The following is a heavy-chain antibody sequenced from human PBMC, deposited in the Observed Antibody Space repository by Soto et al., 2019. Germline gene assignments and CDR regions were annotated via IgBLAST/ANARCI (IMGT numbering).Heavy chain of an antibody. V-gene: IGHV1-69*01. J-gene: IGHJ4*02. CDR3: AAGDSSATVDN. CDR2: TTPIMGTI. D-gene: IGHD6-19*01. Sequence: QVQLVQSGAEVNKPGSSVKVSCKASGDTLSTYAISWVRQVPGQRLEWMGGTTPIMGTIDYAQKFQGRVTITADEYTATSYMALRSLRSEDTAVYYCAAGDSSATVDNWGQGTLVTVSS. CDR1: GDTLSTYA.